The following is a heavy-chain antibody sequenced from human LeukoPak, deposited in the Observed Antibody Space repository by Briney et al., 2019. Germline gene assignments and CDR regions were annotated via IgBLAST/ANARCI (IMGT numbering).Heavy chain of an antibody. Sequence: GGSLRLSCAAWGFTFSVFGIHWVRQAPGKGLEWLASIKFDGNDKYYADSVKGRFTIPRDNVKSTLHLQMNSLRGEDTAVYYCAREGRWLQAHFDSWGQGTLVAVSS. CDR2: IKFDGNDK. CDR1: GFTFSVFG. CDR3: AREGRWLQAHFDS. J-gene: IGHJ4*02. D-gene: IGHD5-24*01. V-gene: IGHV3-30*02.